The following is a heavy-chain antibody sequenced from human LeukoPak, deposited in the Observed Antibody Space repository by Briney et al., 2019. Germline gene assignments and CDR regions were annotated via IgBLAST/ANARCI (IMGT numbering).Heavy chain of an antibody. CDR2: ISHGT. V-gene: IGHV1-2*02. CDR1: GNTFTCYY. J-gene: IGHJ4*02. CDR3: AYSDSAPSLDY. Sequence: GASVTVSFKSSGNTFTCYYLHWVRQAPGQGLEWMGWISHGTNYAPSFQGRVTMAWDTSINTAFMELSSLRSDDTAAYYCAYSDSAPSLDYWGQGALVTVSS. D-gene: IGHD5-12*01.